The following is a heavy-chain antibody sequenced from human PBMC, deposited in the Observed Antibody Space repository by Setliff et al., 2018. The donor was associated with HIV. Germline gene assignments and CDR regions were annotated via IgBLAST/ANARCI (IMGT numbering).Heavy chain of an antibody. CDR1: GGSFSSYY. Sequence: SETLSLTCAVYGGSFSSYYWSWIRQPPGKGMEWIGEINPSGSTNYHPSLNSRVTISVDTSKKQFSLKLSSVTAADTAGYYCARGLRSVSAKYAFDIWGQGTMVTVSS. D-gene: IGHD3-10*01. V-gene: IGHV4-34*01. CDR2: INPSGST. J-gene: IGHJ3*02. CDR3: ARGLRSVSAKYAFDI.